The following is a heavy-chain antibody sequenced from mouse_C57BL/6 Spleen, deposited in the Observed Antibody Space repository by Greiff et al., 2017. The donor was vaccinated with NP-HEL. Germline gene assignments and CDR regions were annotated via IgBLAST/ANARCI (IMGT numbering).Heavy chain of an antibody. CDR2: IYPGDGAT. CDR1: GYAFSSSW. J-gene: IGHJ2*01. CDR3: ARIASWDDYFDY. Sequence: VQLQQSGPELVKPGASVKISCKASGYAFSSSWMNWVKQRPGKGLEWIGRIYPGDGATNYNGKFKGKATLTADKSSSTAYMQLSSLTSEDSAVYLCARIASWDDYFDYWGQGTTLTVSS. V-gene: IGHV1-82*01. D-gene: IGHD4-1*01.